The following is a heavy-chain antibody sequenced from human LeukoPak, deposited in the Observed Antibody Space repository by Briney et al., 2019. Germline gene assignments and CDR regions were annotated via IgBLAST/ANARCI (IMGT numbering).Heavy chain of an antibody. CDR1: GGSFSGYY. D-gene: IGHD2-21*02. J-gene: IGHJ6*03. Sequence: PSETLSLTCAVYGGSFSGYYWSWIRQPPGKGLEWIGEINHSGSTNYNPSLKSRVTISVDTSKNQFSLKLSSVTAADTAVYYCARRDGIYYMDVWGKGTTVTISS. CDR3: ARRDGIYYMDV. V-gene: IGHV4-34*01. CDR2: INHSGST.